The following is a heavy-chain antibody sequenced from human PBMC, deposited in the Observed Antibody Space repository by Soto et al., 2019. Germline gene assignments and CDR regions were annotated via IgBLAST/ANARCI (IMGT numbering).Heavy chain of an antibody. D-gene: IGHD6-13*01. CDR2: ISGSGDST. V-gene: IGHV3-23*01. J-gene: IGHJ3*02. CDR3: AKDPRYTSSLNAFDI. CDR1: GFTFSSYA. Sequence: GGSLRLSCAASGFTFSSYAMSWVRQAPGKGLEWVSGISGSGDSTYYADSVKGRFTISRDNSKNTLYLQMNSLRAEDTAVYYCAKDPRYTSSLNAFDIWGQGTLVTVSS.